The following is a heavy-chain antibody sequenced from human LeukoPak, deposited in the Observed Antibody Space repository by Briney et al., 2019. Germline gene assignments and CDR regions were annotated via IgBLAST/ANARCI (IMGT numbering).Heavy chain of an antibody. D-gene: IGHD3-22*01. CDR3: ARSNFGGYYDSSGYPRIDWYFDL. CDR1: GYTFTGYY. Sequence: ASVTVSCKASGYTFTGYYMHWVRQAPGQGLEWMGWISAYNGNTNYAQKLQGRVTMTTDTSTSTAYMELRSLRSDDTAVYYCARSNFGGYYDSSGYPRIDWYFDLWGRGTLVTVSS. V-gene: IGHV1-18*04. CDR2: ISAYNGNT. J-gene: IGHJ2*01.